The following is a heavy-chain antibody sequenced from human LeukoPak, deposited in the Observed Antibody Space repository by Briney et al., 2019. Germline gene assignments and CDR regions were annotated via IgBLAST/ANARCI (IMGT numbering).Heavy chain of an antibody. CDR1: GFIFSDYY. Sequence: GGSLRLSCAASGFIFSDYYMSWVRQAPGKGLEWVSYISSSGSTIYYADSVKRRFTISRDNAKNSLYLQMNSLRAEDTAVYYCARDCSSTTCYSLYSPGLDVWGQGTTVTVSS. CDR2: ISSSGSTI. D-gene: IGHD2-2*02. J-gene: IGHJ6*02. CDR3: ARDCSSTTCYSLYSPGLDV. V-gene: IGHV3-11*01.